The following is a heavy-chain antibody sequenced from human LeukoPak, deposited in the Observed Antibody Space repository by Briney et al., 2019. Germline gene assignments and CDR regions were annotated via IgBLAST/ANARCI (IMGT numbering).Heavy chain of an antibody. D-gene: IGHD1-7*01. J-gene: IGHJ4*02. V-gene: IGHV4-34*01. CDR2: INHSGST. CDR3: ARVITGTTDY. Sequence: SETLSLTCAVHGGSFSGYYWSWIRQPPGKGLEWIGEINHSGSTNYNPSLKSRVTISVDTSKNQFSLKLSSVTAADTAVYYCARVITGTTDYWGQGTLVTVSS. CDR1: GGSFSGYY.